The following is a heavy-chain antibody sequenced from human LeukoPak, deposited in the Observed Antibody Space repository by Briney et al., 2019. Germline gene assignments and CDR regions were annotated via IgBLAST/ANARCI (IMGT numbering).Heavy chain of an antibody. Sequence: SETLSLTCAVSSYSISSGYYWGWIRQPPGQGLEWIGSIYHSGSTYYNPSPKSRVTISVATSKDQSSLKLSSVTAADTAVYYCARLYYDFWSGPERGSYFDYWGQGTLVTVSS. CDR1: SYSISSGYY. CDR3: ARLYYDFWSGPERGSYFDY. V-gene: IGHV4-38-2*01. CDR2: IYHSGST. J-gene: IGHJ4*02. D-gene: IGHD3-3*01.